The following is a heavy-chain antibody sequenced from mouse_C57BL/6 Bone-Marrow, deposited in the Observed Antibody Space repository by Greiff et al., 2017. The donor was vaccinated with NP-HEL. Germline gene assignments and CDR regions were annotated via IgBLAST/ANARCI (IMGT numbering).Heavy chain of an antibody. D-gene: IGHD2-5*01. CDR2: INYDGSST. Sequence: EVKVEESEGGLVQPGSSMKLSCTASGFTFSDYYMAWVRQVPEKGLEWVANINYDGSSTYYLDSLKSRFIISRDNAKNILYLQMSSLKSEDTATYYCARFYSSYAMDYWGQGTSVTVSS. CDR1: GFTFSDYY. CDR3: ARFYSSYAMDY. V-gene: IGHV5-16*01. J-gene: IGHJ4*01.